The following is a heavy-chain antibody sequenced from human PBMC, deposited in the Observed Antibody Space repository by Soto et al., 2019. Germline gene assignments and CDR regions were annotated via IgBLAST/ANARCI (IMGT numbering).Heavy chain of an antibody. V-gene: IGHV4-39*01. CDR1: GGSISSSSYY. D-gene: IGHD3-3*01. CDR3: ASDYDFWSGYYEAFDI. Sequence: QLQLQESGPGLVKPSETLSLTCTVSGGSISSSSYYWGWIRQPPGKGLEWIGSIYYSGSTYYNPSLKSRVTISVDTSKIQFSLKLSSVTAADTAVYYCASDYDFWSGYYEAFDIWGQGTMVTVSS. CDR2: IYYSGST. J-gene: IGHJ3*02.